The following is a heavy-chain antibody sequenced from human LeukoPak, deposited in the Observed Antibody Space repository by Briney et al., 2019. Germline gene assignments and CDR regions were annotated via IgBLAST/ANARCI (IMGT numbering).Heavy chain of an antibody. D-gene: IGHD5-18*01. CDR2: ITGSGTST. CDR1: GFTFSSYD. V-gene: IGHV3-23*01. Sequence: GGSLRLSCAASGFTFSSYDMSWVRQAPRKGLEWVSAITGSGTSTYYADSVKGRFTISRDKSRNTLYLQMNSLRAEDTAVYFCAKAWGYSYGASDYWGRGTLVTVSS. J-gene: IGHJ4*02. CDR3: AKAWGYSYGASDY.